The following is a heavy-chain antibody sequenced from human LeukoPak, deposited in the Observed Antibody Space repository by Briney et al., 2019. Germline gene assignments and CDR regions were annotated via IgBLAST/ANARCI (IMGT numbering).Heavy chain of an antibody. D-gene: IGHD1-26*01. V-gene: IGHV3-15*01. Sequence: GGSLRLSCAASGFTFNNAWMSWVRQAPGKGLEWVGRIKSKTDGGTTDYGAPVKGRFTISRDDSKNTLYLQMNSLKTEDTAVYYCARQQWELRPFDYWGQGTLVTVSS. CDR1: GFTFNNAW. CDR3: ARQQWELRPFDY. CDR2: IKSKTDGGTT. J-gene: IGHJ4*02.